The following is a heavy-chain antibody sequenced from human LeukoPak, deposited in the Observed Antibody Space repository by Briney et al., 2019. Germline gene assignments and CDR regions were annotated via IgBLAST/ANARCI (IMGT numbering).Heavy chain of an antibody. J-gene: IGHJ4*02. Sequence: SETLSLTCTVSGGSISYYYWSWIRQPPGKGLDWMGYIYYSGSTNYNPSLKSRVTISVDTSKNQFSLNLSSVTAADAAMYYCARGGSYSGVLDSWGQGILVTVSS. D-gene: IGHD1-26*01. CDR2: IYYSGST. V-gene: IGHV4-59*01. CDR3: ARGGSYSGVLDS. CDR1: GGSISYYY.